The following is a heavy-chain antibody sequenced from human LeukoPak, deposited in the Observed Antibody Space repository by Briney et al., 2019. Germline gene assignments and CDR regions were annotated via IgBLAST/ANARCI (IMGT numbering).Heavy chain of an antibody. CDR1: GGSFSGYY. V-gene: IGHV4-34*01. D-gene: IGHD1-26*01. CDR2: INHSGST. Sequence: PSETLSLTCAVYGGSFSGYYWSWLRQPPGKGLEWIGEINHSGSTNYNPSLKSRVTISVDTSKNQFSLKLSSVTAADTAVYYCARLRIVGATSRGAYYYYYYMDVWGKGTTVTISS. J-gene: IGHJ6*03. CDR3: ARLRIVGATSRGAYYYYYYMDV.